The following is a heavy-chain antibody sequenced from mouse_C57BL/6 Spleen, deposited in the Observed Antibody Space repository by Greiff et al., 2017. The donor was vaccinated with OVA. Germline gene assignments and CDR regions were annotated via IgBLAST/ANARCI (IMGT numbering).Heavy chain of an antibody. CDR1: GFTFSSYG. CDR3: AGDYGSSPWFAY. D-gene: IGHD1-1*01. Sequence: EVKLMESGGDLVKPGGSLKLSCAASGFTFSSYGMSWVRQTPDKRLEWVATISSGGSYTYYPDSVKGRFTISRDNAKNTLYLQMSSLKSEDTAMYYGAGDYGSSPWFAYWGQGTLVTVSA. CDR2: ISSGGSYT. J-gene: IGHJ3*01. V-gene: IGHV5-6*01.